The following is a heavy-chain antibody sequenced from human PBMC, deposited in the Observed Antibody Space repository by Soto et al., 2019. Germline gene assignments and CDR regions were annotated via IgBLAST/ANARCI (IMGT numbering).Heavy chain of an antibody. J-gene: IGHJ3*02. V-gene: IGHV3-7*03. CDR2: IKQDGSEK. CDR1: GFTFSSSW. D-gene: IGHD2-15*01. Sequence: GGSVRLSCAASGFTFSSSWMSWVRQAPGKGLEWVANIKQDGSEKYYVDSVKGRFTISRDNAKNSLYLQMNSLRAEDTAVYYCANTPVGPDAFDIWGQGTMVTVSS. CDR3: ANTPVGPDAFDI.